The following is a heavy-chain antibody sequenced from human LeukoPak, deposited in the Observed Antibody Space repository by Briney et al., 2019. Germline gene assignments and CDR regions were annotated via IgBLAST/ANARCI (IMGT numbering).Heavy chain of an antibody. CDR3: ASLEWLRHIWSWEVGSRFDY. Sequence: PSETLSLTCAVYGGSFSGYYWGWIRQPPGKGLEWTGSIYYSGSTYYDPSLKSRVTISVDTSKNQFSLKLSSVTAAATAVYYCASLEWLRHIWSWEVGSRFDYWGQGTLVTVSS. CDR1: GGSFSGYY. J-gene: IGHJ4*02. CDR2: IYYSGST. V-gene: IGHV4-39*01. D-gene: IGHD5-12*01.